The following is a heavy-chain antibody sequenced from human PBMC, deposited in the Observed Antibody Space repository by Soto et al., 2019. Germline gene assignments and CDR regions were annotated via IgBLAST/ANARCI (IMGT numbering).Heavy chain of an antibody. CDR2: AYHSGST. Sequence: QLQLQELGPGLVRPSGTLSLTCAVSGGFTSTNNWWSWVRQPPGKGLEWIGDAYHSGSTEYNPSLKSRVSISVDKSKNQISLKLTSATAADTAVYYCARSPPSSYYGGSGTFDYWGQGTLVTVSP. J-gene: IGHJ4*02. D-gene: IGHD3-10*01. V-gene: IGHV4-4*02. CDR3: ARSPPSSYYGGSGTFDY. CDR1: GGFTSTNNW.